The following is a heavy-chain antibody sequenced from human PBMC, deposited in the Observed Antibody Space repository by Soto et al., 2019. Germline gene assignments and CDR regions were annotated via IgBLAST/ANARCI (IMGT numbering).Heavy chain of an antibody. Sequence: QVQLQESCPGLVKPSQTLSLTCTVSGGSISSGDYYWSWIRQPPGKGLEWIGYIYYSGSTYYNPSLKSRVTISVDSSKYQFSLKLSSVTAADTAVYYCARVTDYYDSSGYYGVFDYWGQGTLVTVSS. CDR3: ARVTDYYDSSGYYGVFDY. J-gene: IGHJ4*02. CDR2: IYYSGST. D-gene: IGHD3-22*01. V-gene: IGHV4-30-4*01. CDR1: GGSISSGDYY.